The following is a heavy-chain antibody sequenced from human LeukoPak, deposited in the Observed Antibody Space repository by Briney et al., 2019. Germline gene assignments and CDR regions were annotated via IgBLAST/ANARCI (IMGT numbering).Heavy chain of an antibody. V-gene: IGHV3-7*01. CDR2: IKQDGSEK. D-gene: IGHD3-16*01. CDR1: GFTFSSYA. CDR3: ARGLWYFDY. Sequence: GGSLRLSCAASGFTFSSYAMSWVRQAPGKGLEWVANIKQDGSEKYYVDSVKGRFTISRDNAKNSLYLQMNSLRAEDTAVYYCARGLWYFDYWGQGTLVTVSS. J-gene: IGHJ4*02.